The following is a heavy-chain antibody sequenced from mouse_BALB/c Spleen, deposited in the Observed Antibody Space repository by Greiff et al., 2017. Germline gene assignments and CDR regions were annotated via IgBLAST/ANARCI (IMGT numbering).Heavy chain of an antibody. CDR2: INPGSGGT. CDR1: GYAFTNYL. CDR3: ARRLGRDYFDY. J-gene: IGHJ2*01. V-gene: IGHV1-54*01. D-gene: IGHD4-1*01. Sequence: VQLQQSGAELVRPGTSVKVSCKASGYAFTNYLIEWVKQRPGQGLEWIGVINPGSGGTNYNEKFKGKATLTADKSSSTAYMQLSSLTSDDSAVYFCARRLGRDYFDYWGQGTTLTVSS.